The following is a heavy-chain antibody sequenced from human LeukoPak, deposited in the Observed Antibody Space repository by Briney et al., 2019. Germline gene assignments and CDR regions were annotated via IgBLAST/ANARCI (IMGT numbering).Heavy chain of an antibody. CDR1: GGSISSYY. V-gene: IGHV4-59*01. Sequence: ASETLSLTCTVSGGSISSYYWSWLRQPPGKGLDWIGYVYYSGSTNYNPSLKSRVIISVDTSKNQFFLNLISVTAADRAVYYCARGTAQTVNTYAFDMWGQGTMVTVSS. D-gene: IGHD4-17*01. J-gene: IGHJ3*02. CDR2: VYYSGST. CDR3: ARGTAQTVNTYAFDM.